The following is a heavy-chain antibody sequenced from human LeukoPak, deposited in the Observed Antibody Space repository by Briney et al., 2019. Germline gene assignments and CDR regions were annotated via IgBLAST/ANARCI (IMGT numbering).Heavy chain of an antibody. Sequence: KSGGSLRLSCAASGFTFSSSTMNWVRQAPGKGLEWVSSISSSNIYYADSVKGRFSISRDNARNSLYLQMNSLRAEDTAVYYCANSSSSRGVVNWFDPWGQGTLVTVSS. J-gene: IGHJ5*02. CDR3: ANSSSSRGVVNWFDP. D-gene: IGHD6-6*01. CDR1: GFTFSSST. V-gene: IGHV3-21*01. CDR2: ISSSNI.